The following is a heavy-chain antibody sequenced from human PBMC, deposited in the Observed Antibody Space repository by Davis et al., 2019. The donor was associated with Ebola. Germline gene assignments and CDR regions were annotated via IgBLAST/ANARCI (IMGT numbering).Heavy chain of an antibody. CDR1: GFTFYRYE. Sequence: GGSLRLSCAASGFTFYRYEMNWVRQAPGKGLEWVGRIKSKTDGGTTDYAAPVKGRFTISRDDSKNTLYLQMNSLKTEDTAVYYCTTVRHIAGWFDPWGQGTLVTVSS. V-gene: IGHV3-15*07. D-gene: IGHD6-13*01. CDR2: IKSKTDGGTT. J-gene: IGHJ5*02. CDR3: TTVRHIAGWFDP.